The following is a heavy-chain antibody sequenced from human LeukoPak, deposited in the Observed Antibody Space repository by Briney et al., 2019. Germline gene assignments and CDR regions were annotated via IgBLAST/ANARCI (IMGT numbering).Heavy chain of an antibody. CDR1: GGSLSGYY. V-gene: IGHV4-34*01. CDR2: INHSGST. D-gene: IGHD3-22*01. J-gene: IGHJ4*02. Sequence: PSETLSLTCAVSGGSLSGYYWTWIRQPPGKGLEWIGEINHSGSTNYNPSLKSRVTISVDTSKNQFSLKLSSVTAADTAVYYCARRFTYDSSGYYHYWGQGTLVTVSS. CDR3: ARRFTYDSSGYYHY.